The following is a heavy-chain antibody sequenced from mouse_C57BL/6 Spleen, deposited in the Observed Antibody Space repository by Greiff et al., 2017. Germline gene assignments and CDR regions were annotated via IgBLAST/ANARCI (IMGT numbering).Heavy chain of an antibody. CDR3: ARGGIYYGSMDY. CDR1: GYTFTSYW. D-gene: IGHD2-2*01. Sequence: QVQLQQPGAELVRPGTSVKLSCKASGYTFTSYWMHWVKQRPGQGLEWIGVIDPSDSYTNYNQKFKGKATLTVDTSSSTAYMQLSSLTSEDSAVYYCARGGIYYGSMDYWGQGTSVTVAT. V-gene: IGHV1-59*01. CDR2: IDPSDSYT. J-gene: IGHJ4*01.